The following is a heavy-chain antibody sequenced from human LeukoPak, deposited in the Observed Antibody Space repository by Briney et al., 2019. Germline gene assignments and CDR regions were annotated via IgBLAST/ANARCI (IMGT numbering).Heavy chain of an antibody. V-gene: IGHV3-23*01. CDR3: AKDPLPDSSGWLGYFDY. Sequence: GGSLRLSCAASGFTLSSYAMSWVRQAPGKGLEWVSAISGSGGSTYYADSVKGRFTISRDNSKNTLYLQMNSLRAEDTAVYYCAKDPLPDSSGWLGYFDYWGQGTLVTVSS. CDR1: GFTLSSYA. J-gene: IGHJ4*02. D-gene: IGHD6-19*01. CDR2: ISGSGGST.